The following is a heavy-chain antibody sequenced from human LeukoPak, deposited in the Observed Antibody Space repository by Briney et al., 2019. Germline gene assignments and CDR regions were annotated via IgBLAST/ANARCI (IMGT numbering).Heavy chain of an antibody. V-gene: IGHV4-59*11. Sequence: NPSETLSLTCTVSGGSISDHYWNWIRQPPGKGLEWIGHMYHSGSTNYNPSLKSRVTISIDTSKNQFSLKLSSVTAADTAVYYCARVHTSFDAFDIWGQGTMVTVSS. CDR1: GGSISDHY. J-gene: IGHJ3*02. CDR2: MYHSGST. D-gene: IGHD2-2*01. CDR3: ARVHTSFDAFDI.